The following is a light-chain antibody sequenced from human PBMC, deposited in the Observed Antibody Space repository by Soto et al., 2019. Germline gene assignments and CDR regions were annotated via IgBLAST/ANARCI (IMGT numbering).Light chain of an antibody. CDR3: QQGYSTPWT. J-gene: IGKJ1*01. Sequence: QMTQSTSSLSASVGDRVPIASRASQSISSYLNWYQQKPGKAPKLLIYAASNWQSGVPARFSASGSGTDFTLTLNSLQPEDFATYYCQQGYSTPWTFGQGTKV. CDR1: QSISSY. V-gene: IGKV1-39*01. CDR2: AAS.